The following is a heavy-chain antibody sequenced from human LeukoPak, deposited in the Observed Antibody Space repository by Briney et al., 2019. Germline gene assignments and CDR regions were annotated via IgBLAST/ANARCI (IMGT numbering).Heavy chain of an antibody. Sequence: SETLSLTCTVSGGSIISSTHYWGWIRQPPGKGLEWIGSIYYSGSTYYNPSLKSRVTISVDTSKNQFSLSSVTAADTAVYYCARHSRGPAAGPAFDYWGQGTLVTVSS. J-gene: IGHJ4*02. CDR2: IYYSGST. CDR3: ARHSRGPAAGPAFDY. V-gene: IGHV4-39*01. CDR1: GGSIISSTHY. D-gene: IGHD6-13*01.